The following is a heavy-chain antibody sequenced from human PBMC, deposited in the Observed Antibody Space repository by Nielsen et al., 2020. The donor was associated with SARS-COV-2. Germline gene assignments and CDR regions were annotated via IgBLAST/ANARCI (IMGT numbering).Heavy chain of an antibody. V-gene: IGHV3-23*01. CDR1: GFTFSSYA. D-gene: IGHD3-10*01. CDR3: AKDLGITMVRGVIGY. J-gene: IGHJ4*02. Sequence: LKISCAASGFTFSSYAMSWVRQAPGKGLEWVSAISGSGGSTYYADSVKGRFTISRDNSKNTLYLQMNSLRAEDTAVYYCAKDLGITMVRGVIGYWGQGTLVTVSS. CDR2: ISGSGGST.